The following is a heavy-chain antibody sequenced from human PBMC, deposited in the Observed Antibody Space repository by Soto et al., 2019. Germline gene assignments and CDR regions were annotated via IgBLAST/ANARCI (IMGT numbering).Heavy chain of an antibody. Sequence: GGSLRLSCAASGFTFSSYGMHWVRQAPGKGLEWVAVIWYDGSNKYYADSVKGRFTISRDNSKNTLYLQMNSLRAEDTAVYYCARVLRGYSGYGSDYWGQGTLVTVSS. D-gene: IGHD5-12*01. CDR3: ARVLRGYSGYGSDY. CDR1: GFTFSSYG. V-gene: IGHV3-33*01. CDR2: IWYDGSNK. J-gene: IGHJ4*02.